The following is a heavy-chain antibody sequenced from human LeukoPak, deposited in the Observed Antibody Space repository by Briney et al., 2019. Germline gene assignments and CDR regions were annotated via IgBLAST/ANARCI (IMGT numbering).Heavy chain of an antibody. V-gene: IGHV3-23*01. J-gene: IGHJ2*01. CDR3: VQLLDDNPIRWYFGL. Sequence: PGGSLRLSCTASGFTFSNYAMSWVRQAPGEGLKWVSSISDSGDTPYYADSVKGLFTISRDNSKNTLYLQMSSLRAEDTAVYYCVQLLDDNPIRWYFGLWGRGTLVTVSS. CDR2: ISDSGDTP. CDR1: GFTFSNYA. D-gene: IGHD1-14*01.